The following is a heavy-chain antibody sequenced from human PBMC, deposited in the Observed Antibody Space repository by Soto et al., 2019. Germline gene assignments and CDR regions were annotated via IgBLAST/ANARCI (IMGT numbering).Heavy chain of an antibody. CDR3: ARQPYDSRGYYYGT. CDR1: GGSISSTSYY. J-gene: IGHJ5*02. CDR2: MYSLGNT. D-gene: IGHD3-22*01. V-gene: IGHV4-39*01. Sequence: QLRLQESGPGLVKPSETLSLTCTVSGGSISSTSYYWGWIRQPPGKGLEWSGSMYSLGNTYYNPSLKSRVTVPVDPSKNHFSLKLTSVTAADAAVYYCARQPYDSRGYYYGTWGQGTLVTVSS.